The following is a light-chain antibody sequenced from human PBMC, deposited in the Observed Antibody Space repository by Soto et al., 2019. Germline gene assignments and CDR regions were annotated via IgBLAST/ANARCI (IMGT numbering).Light chain of an antibody. CDR2: GAS. CDR3: QQYDTSPRT. J-gene: IGKJ1*01. Sequence: EVMLTQSPGTLSLSPGERATLSCRARQSVSSNYLAWYQQKSGQAPRLLIYGASNRATGIPDRFSGSGSGRDFTLTIRRLEPEDFAVYYCQQYDTSPRTFGQGTKVEFK. V-gene: IGKV3-20*01. CDR1: QSVSSNY.